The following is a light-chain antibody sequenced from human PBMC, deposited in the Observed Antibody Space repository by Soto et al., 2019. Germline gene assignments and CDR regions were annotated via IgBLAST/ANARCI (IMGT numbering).Light chain of an antibody. CDR2: WAS. Sequence: DIVMTQSPDSLAVSPGERATINCKSSQSVLYSSNNKNYLGWFQQKPGQTPKLLIYWASTRDSGVPDRFSGSGSGTDFTLTINSLQAEDVAVYYCQQYYSPPYTFGQGTRLEIK. CDR1: QSVLYSSNNKNY. CDR3: QQYYSPPYT. V-gene: IGKV4-1*01. J-gene: IGKJ2*01.